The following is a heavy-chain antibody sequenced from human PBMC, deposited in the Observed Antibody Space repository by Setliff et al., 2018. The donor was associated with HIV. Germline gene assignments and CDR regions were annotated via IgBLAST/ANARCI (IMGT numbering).Heavy chain of an antibody. V-gene: IGHV4-31*01. Sequence: PSETLSLTCTVSGDSIDRSNFFWTWIRQHPGKGLEWIGYIYYSGSATYNPSLKSQASISVDTSRNEFSPKLSSVTAADTAVYFCARGGAFCGRDSCYYLDYWGQGNPVTVSS. D-gene: IGHD2-21*02. CDR2: IYYSGSA. J-gene: IGHJ4*02. CDR1: GDSIDRSNFF. CDR3: ARGGAFCGRDSCYYLDY.